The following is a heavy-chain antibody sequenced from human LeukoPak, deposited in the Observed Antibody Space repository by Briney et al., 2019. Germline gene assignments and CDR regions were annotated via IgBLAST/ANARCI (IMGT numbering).Heavy chain of an antibody. J-gene: IGHJ6*02. Sequence: SETLSLTCAVYGGSFSGYYWSWIRQPPGKGLEWIGEINHSGSTNYNPSLKSRVTISVDTSKNQFSLKLSSVTAADTAVYYCARDRIGPYSSGWYYYYYGMDVWGQGTTVTVSS. D-gene: IGHD6-19*01. CDR1: GGSFSGYY. CDR3: ARDRIGPYSSGWYYYYYGMDV. CDR2: INHSGST. V-gene: IGHV4-34*01.